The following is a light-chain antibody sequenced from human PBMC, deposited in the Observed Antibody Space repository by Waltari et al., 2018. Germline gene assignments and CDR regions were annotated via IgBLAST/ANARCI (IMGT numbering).Light chain of an antibody. CDR1: QSVSKF. Sequence: EIVLTQSPVSLSLSPGETATLSCRASQSVSKFLAWYQHRPGQAPRLLVYDASNTATGIPARFSGSGSGTGFTLTISSLEPEDFAVYYCQQRAKWPLTLGGGTRVEI. V-gene: IGKV3-11*01. CDR2: DAS. CDR3: QQRAKWPLT. J-gene: IGKJ4*01.